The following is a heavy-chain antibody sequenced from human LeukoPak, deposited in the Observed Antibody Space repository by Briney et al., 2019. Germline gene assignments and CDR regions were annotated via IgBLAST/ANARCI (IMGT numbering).Heavy chain of an antibody. Sequence: ASVKVSCKASGYTFTSYDINWVRQATGQGLEWMGWMNPNSGNTGYAQKFQGRVTITRNTSISTAYMELSSLRSEDTAVYYCARGQQQLVGRVYYYYYYYMDVWGKGTTVTVSS. CDR2: MNPNSGNT. D-gene: IGHD6-13*01. CDR1: GYTFTSYD. CDR3: ARGQQQLVGRVYYYYYYYMDV. J-gene: IGHJ6*03. V-gene: IGHV1-8*03.